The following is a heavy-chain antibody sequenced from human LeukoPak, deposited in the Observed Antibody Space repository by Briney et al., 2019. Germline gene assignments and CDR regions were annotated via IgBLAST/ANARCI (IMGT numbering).Heavy chain of an antibody. Sequence: GGSLRLSCAASGFTVSSNYMSWVRQAPGKGLEWVSVIYSGGSTYYADSVKGRFTISRDNSKNTLYLQMNSLRAEDTAVYYCARDTRHYDISTGYTVSMDVWGQGTTVTVSS. CDR2: IYSGGST. J-gene: IGHJ6*02. V-gene: IGHV3-66*01. CDR3: ARDTRHYDISTGYTVSMDV. D-gene: IGHD3-9*01. CDR1: GFTVSSNY.